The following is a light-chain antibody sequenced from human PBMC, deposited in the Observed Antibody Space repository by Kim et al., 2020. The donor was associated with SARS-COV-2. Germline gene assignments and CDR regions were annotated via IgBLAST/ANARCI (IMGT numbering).Light chain of an antibody. Sequence: VSPEERVTLSCRASQYISSNLAWYQHKPGQAPRLLIHGASTRATGIPARFSGSGSGTDFTLTISSLQSEDFAVYYCQQYYNWPQTFGQGTKVDIK. CDR2: GAS. CDR1: QYISSN. CDR3: QQYYNWPQT. J-gene: IGKJ1*01. V-gene: IGKV3D-15*01.